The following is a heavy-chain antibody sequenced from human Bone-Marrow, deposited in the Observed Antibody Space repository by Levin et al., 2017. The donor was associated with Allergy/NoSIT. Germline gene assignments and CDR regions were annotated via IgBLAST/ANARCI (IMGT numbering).Heavy chain of an antibody. V-gene: IGHV5-51*01. J-gene: IGHJ4*02. CDR2: VYPSDSDT. D-gene: IGHD6-13*01. CDR1: GYNFATYW. CDR3: GKVSSNSWDPFDS. Sequence: KVSCQGSGYNFATYWIAWVRQVPGKGLEWMGIVYPSDSDTFYSPSFQGQVTMSADRSISTAYLQWSSLAASDTAIYFCGKVSSNSWDPFDSWGQGTLVTVSS.